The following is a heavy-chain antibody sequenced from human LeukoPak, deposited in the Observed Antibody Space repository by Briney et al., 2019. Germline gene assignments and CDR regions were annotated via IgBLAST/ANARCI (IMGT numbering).Heavy chain of an antibody. J-gene: IGHJ4*02. CDR2: IYYSGST. CDR1: GGSISSYY. CDR3: ARGVEYSSWSVLGY. Sequence: SETLSLTCTVSGGSISSYYWSWIRQPPGKGLEWIGYIYYSGSTNYNPSLKSRVTISVDTSKNQFSLKLSSVTAADTALYYCARGVEYSSWSVLGYGGKRPLVTVS. V-gene: IGHV4-59*01. D-gene: IGHD6-6*01.